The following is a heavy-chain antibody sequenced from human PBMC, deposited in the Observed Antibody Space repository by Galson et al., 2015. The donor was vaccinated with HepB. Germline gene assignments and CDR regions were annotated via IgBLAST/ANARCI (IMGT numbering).Heavy chain of an antibody. J-gene: IGHJ5*01. Sequence: SATLSLTCTVSGDSINTFFWSWLRQSAGSGLEWIGRIYHNGDTNYNPSFKSRLSMSVDMSRNQFSLELSSVTATDTAMYYCARDGMKGEATLMDSWGQGTLVAVSS. D-gene: IGHD1-26*01. V-gene: IGHV4-4*07. CDR1: GDSINTFF. CDR3: ARDGMKGEATLMDS. CDR2: IYHNGDT.